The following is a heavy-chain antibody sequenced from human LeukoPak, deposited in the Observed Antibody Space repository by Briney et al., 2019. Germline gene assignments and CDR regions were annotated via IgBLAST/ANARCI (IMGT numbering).Heavy chain of an antibody. V-gene: IGHV3-21*01. Sequence: GGSLRLSCAASGFTFSSYSMTWVRQAPGKGLEWVSSISSSSSYIYYADSVKGRFTISRDNAKNSLYLQMNSLRAEDTAVYYCARGQPTTIFGVVITFDYWGQGTLVTVSS. CDR2: ISSSSSYI. J-gene: IGHJ4*02. CDR3: ARGQPTTIFGVVITFDY. CDR1: GFTFSSYS. D-gene: IGHD3-3*01.